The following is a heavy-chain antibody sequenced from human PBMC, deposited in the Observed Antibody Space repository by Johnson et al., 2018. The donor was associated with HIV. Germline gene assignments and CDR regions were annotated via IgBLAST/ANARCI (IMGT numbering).Heavy chain of an antibody. D-gene: IGHD7-27*01. V-gene: IGHV3-33*06. Sequence: QVQLVESGGGLVQPGRSLRLSCAASGFTFSSFGMHWVRQAPGKGLEWVAVIWYDGTTKYYADSVKGRFSISRDNSKKTLYLQMNRLRAEDTAVYYCAKDRVLGNQDDAFDMWGQGTMVTVSS. CDR1: GFTFSSFG. CDR2: IWYDGTTK. J-gene: IGHJ3*02. CDR3: AKDRVLGNQDDAFDM.